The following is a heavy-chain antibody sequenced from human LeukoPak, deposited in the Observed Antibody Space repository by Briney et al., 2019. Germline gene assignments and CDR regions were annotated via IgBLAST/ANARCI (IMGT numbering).Heavy chain of an antibody. Sequence: PGGSLRLSCAASGFTFSSYAMHWVRQAPGKGLEWVAVISYDGSNKYYADSVKGRFTISRDNSKNTLYLQMNSLRAEDTAVYYCARGPYDSSGYWSLPDDYWGQGTLVTVSS. D-gene: IGHD3-22*01. CDR3: ARGPYDSSGYWSLPDDY. V-gene: IGHV3-30-3*01. J-gene: IGHJ4*02. CDR1: GFTFSSYA. CDR2: ISYDGSNK.